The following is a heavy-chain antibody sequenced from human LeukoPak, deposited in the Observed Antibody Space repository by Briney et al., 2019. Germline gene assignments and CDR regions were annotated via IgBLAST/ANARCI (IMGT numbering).Heavy chain of an antibody. CDR2: IYYSGST. D-gene: IGHD6-13*01. J-gene: IGHJ4*02. Sequence: SETLSLTCTVSGGSLSTYYWTWVRQPPGEGLEWIGYIYYSGSTNYSPSLKSRVTISVDTSKNQFSLKVSSVTAADTAVYYCARGYSSNWYYFDYWGQGTLVTVSS. CDR1: GGSLSTYY. CDR3: ARGYSSNWYYFDY. V-gene: IGHV4-59*01.